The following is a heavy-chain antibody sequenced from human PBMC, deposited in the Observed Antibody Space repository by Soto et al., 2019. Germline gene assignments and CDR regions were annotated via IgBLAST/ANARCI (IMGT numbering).Heavy chain of an antibody. V-gene: IGHV4-34*01. CDR2: INHSGST. D-gene: IGHD6-13*01. J-gene: IGHJ6*02. CDR1: GGSFSGYY. CDR3: ARGRRIAAPGYSYYYGMDV. Sequence: PSETLSLTCAVYGGSFSGYYWSWIRQPPGKGLEWIGEINHSGSTNYNPSLKSRVTISVDTSKNQFSLKLSSVTAADTAVYYCARGRRIAAPGYSYYYGMDVCGPGTTVTVSS.